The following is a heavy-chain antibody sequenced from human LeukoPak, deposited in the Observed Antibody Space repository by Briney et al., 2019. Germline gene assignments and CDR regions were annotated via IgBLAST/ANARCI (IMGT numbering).Heavy chain of an antibody. D-gene: IGHD2-2*01. J-gene: IGHJ3*02. CDR3: ATTEDCSGTSCPSDAFDI. CDR1: GGSFSGYC. V-gene: IGHV4-34*01. Sequence: SETLSLTCAVYGGSFSGYCWSWIRQPPGKGLEWIGEINHSGSTNYNPSLKSRVTISVDTSKNQFSLKLSSVTAADTAVYYCATTEDCSGTSCPSDAFDIWGQGTMVTVSS. CDR2: INHSGST.